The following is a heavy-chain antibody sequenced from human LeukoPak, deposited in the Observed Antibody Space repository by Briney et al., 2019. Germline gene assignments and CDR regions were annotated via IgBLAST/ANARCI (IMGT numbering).Heavy chain of an antibody. Sequence: GGSLRLSCVVSGFTISNNYRSWVRKPPGKGLEWVSLIYSAGDSYYADSVKGRFIISKDNSKNTVYLQMDRLRPDDTAVYYCASHYCSAGSCYFDGWGQGTLVTVSS. CDR2: IYSAGDS. V-gene: IGHV3-53*01. D-gene: IGHD2-21*01. J-gene: IGHJ4*02. CDR3: ASHYCSAGSCYFDG. CDR1: GFTISNNY.